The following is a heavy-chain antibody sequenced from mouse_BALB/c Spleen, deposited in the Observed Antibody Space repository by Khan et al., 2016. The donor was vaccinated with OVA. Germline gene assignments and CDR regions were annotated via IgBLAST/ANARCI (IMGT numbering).Heavy chain of an antibody. J-gene: IGHJ3*01. Sequence: QVQLQQSGAELVRPGVSVKISCKATGYTFTDYAMHWVKQRHAKSLEWIGVISTNYGDADYNQKFQGKASMTVDRSSSTVYMELDRLTSEDSAIXYCESCGQFACGGEGMLVTVSA. V-gene: IGHV1S137*01. CDR2: ISTNYGDA. CDR1: GYTFTDYA. CDR3: ESCGQFAC.